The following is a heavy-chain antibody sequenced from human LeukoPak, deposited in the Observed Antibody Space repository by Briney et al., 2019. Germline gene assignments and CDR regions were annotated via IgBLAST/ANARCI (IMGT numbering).Heavy chain of an antibody. CDR2: FYYTGST. V-gene: IGHV4-59*01. CDR3: ARTLGSGCTDV. CDR1: AASISSYY. J-gene: IGHJ6*02. D-gene: IGHD6-19*01. Sequence: PSETLSLTCTVAAASISSYYGSWLRQPPGKGREWVGYFYYTGSTNYNPSLKRRVTISVDTSKNQFSLKLSSVTAADTAVYCCARTLGSGCTDVWGQGTTVTVSS.